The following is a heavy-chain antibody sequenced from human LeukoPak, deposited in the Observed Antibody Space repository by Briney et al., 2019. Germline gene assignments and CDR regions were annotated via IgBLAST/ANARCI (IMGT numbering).Heavy chain of an antibody. CDR3: ARLSNPNWFEP. D-gene: IGHD3-16*02. J-gene: IGHJ5*02. V-gene: IGHV1-18*01. CDR2: ISAYNGNT. Sequence: ASVKVSCKASGYTFTSYGISWVRQAPGQGLEWMGWISAYNGNTNYAQKLQGRVAMTTDTSTRTAYMELRSLRSDDTAVYYCARLSNPNWFEPWGQGTLVTVSS. CDR1: GYTFTSYG.